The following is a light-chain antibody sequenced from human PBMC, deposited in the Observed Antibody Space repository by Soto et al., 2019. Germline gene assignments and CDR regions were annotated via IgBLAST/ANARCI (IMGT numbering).Light chain of an antibody. J-gene: IGLJ2*01. CDR2: RNN. V-gene: IGLV1-47*01. Sequence: QSVLTQPPSASGTPGQRVTISCSGSSSNIGSNYVYWYQQLPGTAPKLLIYRNNQRPSGVPDRFSGSKSGTSASLAISGLRSHDEADYYCAAWDDSLSGVVFGGGTKLTVL. CDR1: SSNIGSNY. CDR3: AAWDDSLSGVV.